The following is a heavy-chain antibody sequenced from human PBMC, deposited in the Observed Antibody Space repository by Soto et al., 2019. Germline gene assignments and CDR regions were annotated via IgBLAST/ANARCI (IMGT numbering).Heavy chain of an antibody. CDR3: ARDYYDSSGYRDYYGMDV. D-gene: IGHD3-22*01. CDR2: IIPIFGTA. CDR1: GGTFSSYA. J-gene: IGHJ6*02. Sequence: SVKVSCKASGGTFSSYATSWGRQAPGQGLEWMGGIIPIFGTANYAQKFQGRVTITADKPTSTAYMELSSLRSEDTAVYYCARDYYDSSGYRDYYGMDVWGHGTTVTPSS. V-gene: IGHV1-69*06.